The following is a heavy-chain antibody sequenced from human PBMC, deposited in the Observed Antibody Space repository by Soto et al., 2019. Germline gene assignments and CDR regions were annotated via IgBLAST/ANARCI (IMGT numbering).Heavy chain of an antibody. CDR2: IIPIFGTA. CDR1: GGTFSSYA. V-gene: IGHV1-69*06. J-gene: IGHJ6*02. CDR3: ASGGVIRYYYYGMDV. Sequence: SVKVSCKASGGTFSSYAISWVRQAPGQGLEWMGGIIPIFGTANYAQKFQGRVTITADKSTSTAYMELSSLRSEDTAVYYCASGGVIRYYYYGMDVWGQGTTVTVSS. D-gene: IGHD3-16*01.